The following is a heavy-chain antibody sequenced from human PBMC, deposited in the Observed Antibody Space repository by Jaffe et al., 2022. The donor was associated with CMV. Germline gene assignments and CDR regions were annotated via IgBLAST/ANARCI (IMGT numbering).Heavy chain of an antibody. CDR1: GFTFSSYS. D-gene: IGHD6-13*01. V-gene: IGHV3-21*01. J-gene: IGHJ5*02. Sequence: EVQLVESGGGLVKPGGSLRLSCAASGFTFSSYSMNWVRQAPGKGLEWVSSISSSSSYIYYADSVKGRFTISRDNAKNSLYLQMNSLRAEDTAVYYCARKGGRGAAAGSRWFDPWGQGTLVTVSS. CDR2: ISSSSSYI. CDR3: ARKGGRGAAAGSRWFDP.